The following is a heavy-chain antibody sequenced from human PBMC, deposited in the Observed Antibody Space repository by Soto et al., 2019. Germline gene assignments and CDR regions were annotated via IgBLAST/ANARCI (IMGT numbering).Heavy chain of an antibody. CDR1: GFTFSSYG. CDR2: IWYDGSNK. J-gene: IGHJ4*02. D-gene: IGHD6-13*01. V-gene: IGHV3-33*01. Sequence: QVQLVESGGGVVQPGRSLRLSCAASGFTFSSYGMHWVRQAPGKGLEWVAVIWYDGSNKYYADSVKGRFTISRDNSKNTLYLEMNSLRAEDTAVYYCARDQQKYYFDYWGQGTLVTVSS. CDR3: ARDQQKYYFDY.